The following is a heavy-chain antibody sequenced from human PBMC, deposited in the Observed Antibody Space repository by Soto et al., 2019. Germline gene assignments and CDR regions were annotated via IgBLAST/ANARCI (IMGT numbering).Heavy chain of an antibody. CDR2: IIPIFGTA. D-gene: IGHD2-8*01. V-gene: IGHV1-69*13. CDR1: GGTFSSYA. CDR3: ASRRDSDIVLMVYAEVGYYYYGMDV. J-gene: IGHJ6*02. Sequence: GASVKVSCKASGGTFSSYAISWVRQAPGQGLEWMGGIIPIFGTANYAQKFQGRVTTTADESTGTAYMELSSLRSEDTAVYYCASRRDSDIVLMVYAEVGYYYYGMDVWGQGTTVTVSS.